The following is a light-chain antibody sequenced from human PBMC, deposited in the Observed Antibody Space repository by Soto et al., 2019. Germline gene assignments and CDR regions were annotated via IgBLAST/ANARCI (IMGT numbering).Light chain of an antibody. J-gene: IGLJ2*01. CDR2: EVN. Sequence: QSALTQPPSASGSPGQSVTISCTGTSSDVGGYNYVSWYQQHPGKAPKLIISEVNKRPSGVPDRFSGSKSGNTASLTVSGLQAEDEADYSCSSYAGSNNLYVVFGGGTKLTVL. CDR1: SSDVGGYNY. CDR3: SSYAGSNNLYVV. V-gene: IGLV2-8*01.